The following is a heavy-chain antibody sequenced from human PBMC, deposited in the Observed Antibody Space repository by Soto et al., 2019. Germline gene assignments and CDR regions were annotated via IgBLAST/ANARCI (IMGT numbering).Heavy chain of an antibody. Sequence: VQLQQSGPGLVKPSQTLSLTCSVSGGSVSSPGYFWNWIPQHPGKGLEWIGYIHHSGVTHYNPSLKRRVAISMDTSKNHFSLNLTSVTAADTAVYYCARELAYYDYWGQGTVVTVSS. D-gene: IGHD5-12*01. J-gene: IGHJ4*02. CDR3: ARELAYYDY. CDR2: IHHSGVT. CDR1: GGSVSSPGYF. V-gene: IGHV4-31*03.